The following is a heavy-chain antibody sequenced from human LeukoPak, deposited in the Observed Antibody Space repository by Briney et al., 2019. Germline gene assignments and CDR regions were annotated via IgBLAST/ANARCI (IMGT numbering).Heavy chain of an antibody. CDR3: ARDISSSNYYFDY. Sequence: SQTLSLTCAISGDSVSSSSSAWNWIRQSRSRGLEWLGRTFYRSRWNYDYVISLKGRITINPDTSKNQFSLQLNSVTPEDTAVYYCARDISSSNYYFDYWGQGVLVTVSS. CDR2: TFYRSRWNY. J-gene: IGHJ4*02. V-gene: IGHV6-1*01. CDR1: GDSVSSSSSA. D-gene: IGHD6-13*01.